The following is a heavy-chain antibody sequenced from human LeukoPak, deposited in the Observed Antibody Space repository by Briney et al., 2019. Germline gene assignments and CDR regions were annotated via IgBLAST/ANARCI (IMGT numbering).Heavy chain of an antibody. D-gene: IGHD1-1*01. CDR3: ARVGATGTTSPFDY. CDR1: GYTFTGFY. CDR2: INPNSGGT. Sequence: ASVKVSCKASGYTFTGFYMHWVRQAPGQGLEWMGWINPNSGGTNYAQKFQGRVSMTRDTSISTAYMELSRLRSDDTAVYYCARVGATGTTSPFDYWGQGTLVTVSS. V-gene: IGHV1-2*02. J-gene: IGHJ4*02.